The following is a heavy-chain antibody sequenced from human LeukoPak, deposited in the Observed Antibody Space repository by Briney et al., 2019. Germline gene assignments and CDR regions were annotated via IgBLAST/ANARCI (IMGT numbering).Heavy chain of an antibody. V-gene: IGHV3-48*03. CDR1: GFTFSNYE. D-gene: IGHD3-16*01. CDR2: ISPTGSTI. CDR3: ARSGGGSWFDP. Sequence: PGGPLRLSCAASGFTFSNYEMTWVRQAPGKGLEWISYISPTGSTIYYADSVKGRFTISRDNAKNSLYLRMNSLRAEDTALYYCARSGGGSWFDPWGQGTLVTVSS. J-gene: IGHJ5*02.